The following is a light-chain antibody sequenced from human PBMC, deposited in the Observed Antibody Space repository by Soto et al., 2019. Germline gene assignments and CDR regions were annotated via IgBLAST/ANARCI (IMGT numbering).Light chain of an antibody. Sequence: QSVLTQPPSVSGAPGQRVTISCTGSSSNIGAGYDVHWYQQLPGTAPKLLIYGNSNRPSGVPDRFSGSKSGTSASLAITGLQAEDEADYYCQFYDSSLSGYYVLGNGTKVTVL. CDR3: QFYDSSLSGYYV. V-gene: IGLV1-40*01. CDR1: SSNIGAGYD. CDR2: GNS. J-gene: IGLJ1*01.